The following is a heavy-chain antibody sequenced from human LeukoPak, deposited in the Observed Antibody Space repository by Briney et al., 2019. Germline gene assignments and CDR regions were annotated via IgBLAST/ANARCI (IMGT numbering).Heavy chain of an antibody. CDR1: GGSISSYY. Sequence: SETLSLTCTVSGGSISSYYWSWIRQPPGKGLEWIGYIYYSGSTNYNPSLKSRVTISVDTSKNQFSLKLSSVTAADTAVYYCARHQGGAAGPYYYYMDVWGKGTTVTVSS. V-gene: IGHV4-59*08. D-gene: IGHD6-13*01. CDR2: IYYSGST. CDR3: ARHQGGAAGPYYYYMDV. J-gene: IGHJ6*03.